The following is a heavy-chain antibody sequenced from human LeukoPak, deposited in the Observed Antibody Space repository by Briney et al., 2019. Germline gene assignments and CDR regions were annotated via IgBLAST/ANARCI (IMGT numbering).Heavy chain of an antibody. J-gene: IGHJ5*02. CDR3: ARGGSSSSRILDRNYNWFDP. Sequence: SETLSLTCTVSSGSISRYYWSWIRQPPGKGLEWIGYIYYGGSTHYNPSLKSRVAISIDTSKNQFSLRLRSVTAADTAVYYCARGGSSSSRILDRNYNWFDPWGQGTLVTVSS. V-gene: IGHV4-59*01. CDR1: SGSISRYY. D-gene: IGHD6-6*01. CDR2: IYYGGST.